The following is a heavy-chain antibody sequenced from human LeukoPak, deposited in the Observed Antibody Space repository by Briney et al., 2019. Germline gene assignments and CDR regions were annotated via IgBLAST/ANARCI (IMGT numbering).Heavy chain of an antibody. CDR3: ARLMVYSCSWFKGVDDY. CDR1: GYTFTGYY. V-gene: IGHV1-2*02. J-gene: IGHJ4*02. D-gene: IGHD6-13*01. CDR2: INPNSGGT. Sequence: ASVKVSCKASGYTFTGYYMHWVRQAPGQGLEWMGWINPNSGGTNYAQKFQGRVTMTRDTSISTAYMELSRLRSDDTAVYYCARLMVYSCSWFKGVDDYWGQGTLVTVSS.